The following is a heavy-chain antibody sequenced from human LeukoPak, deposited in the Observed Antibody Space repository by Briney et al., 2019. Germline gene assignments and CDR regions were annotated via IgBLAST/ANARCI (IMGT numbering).Heavy chain of an antibody. CDR2: ISGSGGST. Sequence: PGGSPRLSCAASGFTFSSYAMSWVRQAPGKGLEWVSAISGSGGSTYYADSVKGRFTISRDNSKNTLYLQMKSLRAEDTAVYYCAKSTIFGVAGYYYMDVWGKGTTVTVSS. D-gene: IGHD3-3*01. V-gene: IGHV3-23*01. CDR1: GFTFSSYA. CDR3: AKSTIFGVAGYYYMDV. J-gene: IGHJ6*03.